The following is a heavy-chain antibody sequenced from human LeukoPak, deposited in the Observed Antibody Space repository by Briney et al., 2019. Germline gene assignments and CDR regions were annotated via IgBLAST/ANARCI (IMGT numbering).Heavy chain of an antibody. V-gene: IGHV3-30*04. CDR2: ISYDGSNK. CDR3: ARDEFIWGIAAAGTRVFDY. CDR1: GFTFSSYA. Sequence: GGSLRLSCAASGFTFSSYAMHWVRQAPGKGLEWVAVISYDGSNKYYADSVKGRFTISRDNSKSTLYLQMNSLGAEDTAVYYCARDEFIWGIAAAGTRVFDYWGQGTLVTVSS. D-gene: IGHD6-13*01. J-gene: IGHJ4*02.